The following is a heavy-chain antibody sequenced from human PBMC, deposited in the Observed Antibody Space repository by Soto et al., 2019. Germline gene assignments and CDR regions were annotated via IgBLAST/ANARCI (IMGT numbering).Heavy chain of an antibody. CDR1: GFTVSSNY. J-gene: IGHJ3*02. CDR2: TYSGGST. CDR3: ARDDKAWHAFDI. Sequence: PGGSLRLSCAASGFTVSSNYMAWVRQAPGKGLEWVSVTYSGGSTYYADSVKGRFTISRHIAKNTLYLQMNSLRAEDTAVYYCARDDKAWHAFDIWGQGTMVTVSS. V-gene: IGHV3-53*04.